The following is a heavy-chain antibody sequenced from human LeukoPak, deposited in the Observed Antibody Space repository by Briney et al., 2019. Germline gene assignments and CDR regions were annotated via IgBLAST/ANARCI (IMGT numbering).Heavy chain of an antibody. V-gene: IGHV4-34*01. D-gene: IGHD6-19*01. CDR1: GGSFSVYY. Sequence: SETLSLSCAVYGGSFSVYYWTWIRQPPGKGLEWIGEINRSGTINYNPSLESRVTMSVDTSKNQFSLKLSSVTAADTAVYYCARVSSGWSRFDYWGQGTLVTVSS. J-gene: IGHJ4*02. CDR3: ARVSSGWSRFDY. CDR2: INRSGTI.